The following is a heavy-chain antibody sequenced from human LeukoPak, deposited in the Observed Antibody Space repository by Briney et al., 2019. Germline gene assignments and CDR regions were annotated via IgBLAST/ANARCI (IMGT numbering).Heavy chain of an antibody. Sequence: ASVKVSCKASGYTFTSYYMHWVRQAPGQGLEWMGIINPSGGSTRYAQKFQGRVTMTRDTSTSTVYMELSSLRSEDTAVYYCARNPVTTKYFDSWGQGTLVTVSS. CDR2: INPSGGST. D-gene: IGHD4-17*01. CDR1: GYTFTSYY. J-gene: IGHJ4*02. CDR3: ARNPVTTKYFDS. V-gene: IGHV1-46*01.